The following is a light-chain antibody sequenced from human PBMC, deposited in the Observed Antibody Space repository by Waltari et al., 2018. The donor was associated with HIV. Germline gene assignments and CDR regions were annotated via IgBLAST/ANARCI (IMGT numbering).Light chain of an antibody. CDR1: SSNIGTNY. V-gene: IGLV1-47*01. Sequence: QPVLNQPPSASGTPGQRVTISCSGSSSNIGTNYISWFQQLPGTAPNLLNYRNNQRPSGVPDRFSGSKSGTSVFLAISGLRSEDEADYYCAAWDENLSGRVVFGGGTKLTVL. CDR3: AAWDENLSGRVV. CDR2: RNN. J-gene: IGLJ2*01.